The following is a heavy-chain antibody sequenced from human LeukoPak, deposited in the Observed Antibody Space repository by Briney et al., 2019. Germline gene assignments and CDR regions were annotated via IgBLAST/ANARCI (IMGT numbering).Heavy chain of an antibody. Sequence: SETLSLTCTVSGGSISSYYWSWIRQPPGKGLEWIGYIYYSGSTNYNPSLKSRVTISVDTSKNQFSLKLSSVTAADTAVYYCARLVVVTANNYFDYWGQGTLVTVSS. CDR1: GGSISSYY. V-gene: IGHV4-59*08. CDR3: ARLVVVTANNYFDY. CDR2: IYYSGST. J-gene: IGHJ4*02. D-gene: IGHD2-21*02.